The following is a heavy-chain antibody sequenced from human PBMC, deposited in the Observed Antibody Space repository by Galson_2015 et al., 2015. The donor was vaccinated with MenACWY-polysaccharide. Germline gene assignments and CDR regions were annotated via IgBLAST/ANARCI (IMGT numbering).Heavy chain of an antibody. J-gene: IGHJ3*02. CDR1: GLRFSGSG. CDR3: AREGSRIVFHAFDI. CDR2: IQYDGSNR. Sequence: SLRLSCAASGLRFSGSGMHWVRQAPGKGLEWLAVIQYDGSNRVYADSVKGRFTISRDNSRNTLFLAMNSLRAEDTAVYYCAREGSRIVFHAFDIWGRGTMVTVSS. D-gene: IGHD2-15*01. V-gene: IGHV3-33*01.